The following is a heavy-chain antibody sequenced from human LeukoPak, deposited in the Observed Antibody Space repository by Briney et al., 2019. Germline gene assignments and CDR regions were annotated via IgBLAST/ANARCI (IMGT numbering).Heavy chain of an antibody. J-gene: IGHJ6*02. CDR2: ISYDGGNK. CDR1: GFTFSSYV. D-gene: IGHD6-6*01. V-gene: IGHV3-30*18. CDR3: AKKGVSSGPKKNYYYYGMDV. Sequence: GRSLRLSCAASGFTFSSYVMHWVPPAPGKGLGWVSVISYDGGNKHYADSVKGRFTISRDNSKNTLYLQMNSLRAADTAVYYCAKKGVSSGPKKNYYYYGMDVWGQGTTVTVSS.